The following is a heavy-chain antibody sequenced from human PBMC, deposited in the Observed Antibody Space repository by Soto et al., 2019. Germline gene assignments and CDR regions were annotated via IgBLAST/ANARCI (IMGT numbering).Heavy chain of an antibody. CDR2: ISAYNGNT. D-gene: IGHD2-21*01. J-gene: IGHJ3*02. CDR3: AREGQAYCGGDCYSDAFDI. Sequence: ASVKVSCKASGYTFTSYGISWVRQAPGQGLEWMGWISAYNGNTNYAQKLQGRVTMTTDTSASTAYMELRSLRSDDTAVYYCAREGQAYCGGDCYSDAFDIWGQGTMVTV. V-gene: IGHV1-18*01. CDR1: GYTFTSYG.